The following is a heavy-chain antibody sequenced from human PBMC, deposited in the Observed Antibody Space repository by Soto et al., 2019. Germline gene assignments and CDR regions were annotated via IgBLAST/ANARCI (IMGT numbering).Heavy chain of an antibody. CDR1: GDSVSSKSVA. CDR3: ARETIWIGESYGMDV. Sequence: SQTLSLTCAIFGDSVSSKSVAWNWIRQSPSRGLEWLGRTYYRSKWYDDYAVSVKSRITINPDTSKNQFSLQLNSVTPEDTAVYYCARETIWIGESYGMDVWGHGITVTVSS. D-gene: IGHD3-10*01. J-gene: IGHJ6*02. CDR2: TYYRSKWYD. V-gene: IGHV6-1*01.